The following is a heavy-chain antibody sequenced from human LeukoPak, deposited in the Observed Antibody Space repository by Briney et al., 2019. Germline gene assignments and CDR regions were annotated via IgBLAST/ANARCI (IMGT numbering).Heavy chain of an antibody. Sequence: HPRGCLRLSCAPSGFTLRDFALHSVRHAPGKRLGHVSAISSDGGRTYYAESVKGRFTVSRDNSKGTLFLQMGNLRAEDMAVYYCARGRGGSSGYVPYYQFFALDVWGKGTTVTVSS. CDR2: ISSDGGRT. CDR3: ARGRGGSSGYVPYYQFFALDV. CDR1: GFTLRDFA. V-gene: IGHV3-64*02. D-gene: IGHD5-12*01. J-gene: IGHJ6*04.